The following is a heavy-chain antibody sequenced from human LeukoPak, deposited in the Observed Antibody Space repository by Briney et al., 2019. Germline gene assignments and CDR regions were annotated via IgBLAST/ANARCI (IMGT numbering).Heavy chain of an antibody. J-gene: IGHJ4*02. CDR1: GGSISSGSYY. CDR3: ARTVDTSVVGDY. V-gene: IGHV4-61*01. Sequence: PSETLSLTCTVSGGSISSGSYYWNWIRQPPGQGLEWIGHIYYSGSTNYNPSLKSRVTLSLDTSKNQFSLKLNSVTAADTAVYYCARTVDTSVVGDYWGQGTLVTVSS. CDR2: IYYSGST. D-gene: IGHD5-18*01.